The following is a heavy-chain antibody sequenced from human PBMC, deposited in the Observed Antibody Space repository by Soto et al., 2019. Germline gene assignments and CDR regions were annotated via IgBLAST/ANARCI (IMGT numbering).Heavy chain of an antibody. CDR1: GYNLAGYW. CDR2: IYPSDSDT. D-gene: IGHD3-3*01. V-gene: IGHV5-51*01. J-gene: IGHJ4*02. Sequence: VESVKISCNGSGYNLAGYWIAWVRQMPGKGLELMGIIYPSDSDTRYRPSFQGQVTISADKSISSAYLQWSSLRASDTAMYYCARGGVSTRTFDYWGQGTPVTVSS. CDR3: ARGGVSTRTFDY.